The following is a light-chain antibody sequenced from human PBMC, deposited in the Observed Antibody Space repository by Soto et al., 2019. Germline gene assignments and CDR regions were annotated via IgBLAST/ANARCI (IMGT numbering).Light chain of an antibody. J-gene: IGKJ5*01. CDR3: QQRSNWPPMIT. Sequence: EIVLTQSPATLSLSPGERATLSCRDSQSVSSYLAWYQQQPGQAPRLLIYDASHRATGIPARFSGSGSGTDFPLTISCLEPEDFAVYYCQQRSNWPPMITFGQGTRLETK. CDR2: DAS. V-gene: IGKV3-11*01. CDR1: QSVSSY.